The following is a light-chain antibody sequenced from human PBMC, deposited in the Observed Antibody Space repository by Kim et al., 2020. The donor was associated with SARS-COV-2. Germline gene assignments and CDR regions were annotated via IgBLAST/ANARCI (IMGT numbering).Light chain of an antibody. CDR1: QSISSW. CDR3: QQYNSYTLT. Sequence: GSVGEEVATPCRASQSISSWLAWYQQKPGKAPQLLIYDASSLESRVPSKFSGSGSGTEFTLTIRSLQPDDIATYYCQQYNSYTLTFVGGTKVDIK. CDR2: DAS. J-gene: IGKJ4*01. V-gene: IGKV1-5*01.